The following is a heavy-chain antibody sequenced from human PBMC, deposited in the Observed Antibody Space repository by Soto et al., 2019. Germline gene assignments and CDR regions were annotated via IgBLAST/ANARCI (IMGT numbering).Heavy chain of an antibody. D-gene: IGHD3-10*01. J-gene: IGHJ6*04. CDR2: ISGYNGNT. CDR3: ARAGKYYYGSGSPYYYGMDX. CDR1: GYTFTSYG. V-gene: IGHV1-18*04. Sequence: QVQLVQSGAEVKKPGASVKVSCKASGYTFTSYGVSWVRQAPGQGLEWMGWISGYNGNTNYAQKLQGRVTMTTDTSTSTAYMELRSLRSDDTAVYYCARAGKYYYGSGSPYYYGMDXWXXGXTVTVSS.